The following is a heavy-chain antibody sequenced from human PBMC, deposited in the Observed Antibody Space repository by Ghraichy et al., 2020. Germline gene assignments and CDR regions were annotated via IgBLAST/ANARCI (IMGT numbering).Heavy chain of an antibody. CDR1: GFTFSSYA. Sequence: GGSLRLSCAASGFTFSSYAMSWVRQAAGKGLEWVSTVDKSGDPTFYADSVKGRFIVSRDNSKSTVSLQMNSLRVEDTAVYYCTKDWAVVIGRVNWFDPWGHGTLVTVSS. V-gene: IGHV3-23*01. D-gene: IGHD2/OR15-2a*01. CDR3: TKDWAVVIGRVNWFDP. CDR2: VDKSGDPT. J-gene: IGHJ5*02.